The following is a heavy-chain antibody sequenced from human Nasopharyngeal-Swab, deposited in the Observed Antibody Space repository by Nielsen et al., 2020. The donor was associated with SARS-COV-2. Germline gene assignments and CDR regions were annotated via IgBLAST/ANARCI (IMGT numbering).Heavy chain of an antibody. J-gene: IGHJ4*02. Sequence: SETLSLTCTVSGGSISSGGYYWSWIRQHPGKGLEWIGYIYYSGSTYYNPSLKSRVTISVDTSKNQFSLKLSSVTAADTAVYYCARDGGLWFYYFDYWGQGTLVTVSS. D-gene: IGHD3-10*01. CDR3: ARDGGLWFYYFDY. CDR2: IYYSGST. V-gene: IGHV4-31*03. CDR1: GGSISSGGYY.